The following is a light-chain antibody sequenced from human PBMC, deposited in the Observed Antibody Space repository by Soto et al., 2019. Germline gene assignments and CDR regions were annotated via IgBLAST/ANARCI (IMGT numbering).Light chain of an antibody. Sequence: EIVLTQSPATPSLSPGERATLSCRASQSVSSYLAWYQQKPGQAPRLLIYHASNRATGIPARFSGSGSGTDFTLTISSLEPEDFAVYYCQQRSNWPATWTFGQGTKVEIK. CDR1: QSVSSY. CDR3: QQRSNWPATWT. V-gene: IGKV3-11*01. J-gene: IGKJ1*01. CDR2: HAS.